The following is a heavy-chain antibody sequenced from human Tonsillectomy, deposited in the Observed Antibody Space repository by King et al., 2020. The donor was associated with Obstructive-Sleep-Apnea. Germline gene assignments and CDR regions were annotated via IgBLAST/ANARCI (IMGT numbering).Heavy chain of an antibody. Sequence: VQLVESGGGLVQPGGSLRLSCAASGFTVSSNYMSWVRQAPGKGLEWVSVIYSGGSTYYADSVKGRFTISRHNSKNTLYLKMNSLRAEDTAVYYCARGGDRATPDYWGQGTLVTVSS. D-gene: IGHD5-12*01. V-gene: IGHV3-53*04. J-gene: IGHJ4*02. CDR3: ARGGDRATPDY. CDR1: GFTVSSNY. CDR2: IYSGGST.